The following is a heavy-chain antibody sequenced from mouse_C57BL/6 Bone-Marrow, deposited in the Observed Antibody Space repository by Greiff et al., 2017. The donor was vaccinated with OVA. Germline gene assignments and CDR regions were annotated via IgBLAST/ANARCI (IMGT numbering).Heavy chain of an antibody. D-gene: IGHD4-1*01. CDR2: IYPRSGNT. CDR3: AINWAPYGRDY. V-gene: IGHV1-81*01. J-gene: IGHJ4*01. Sequence: QVQLQQSGAELARPGASVKLSCKASGYTFTSYGISWVKQRPGQGLEWIGEIYPRSGNTYYNEKFKGKATLTADKSSSTAYMELRSLTSEDSAVYFWAINWAPYGRDYWGQGTSVTVSS. CDR1: GYTFTSYG.